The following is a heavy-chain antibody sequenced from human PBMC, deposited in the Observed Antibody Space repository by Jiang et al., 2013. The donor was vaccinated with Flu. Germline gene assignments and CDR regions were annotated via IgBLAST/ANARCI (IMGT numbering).Heavy chain of an antibody. Sequence: GLVKPSETLSLTCTVSGGSISSSSYYWGWIRQPPGKGLEWIGSIYYSGSTYYNPSLKSRVTISVDTSKNQFSLKLSSVTAADTAVYYCARSSDIVLMVYAHWGQGTLVTVSS. D-gene: IGHD2-8*01. V-gene: IGHV4-39*01. CDR3: ARSSDIVLMVYAH. CDR1: GGSISSSSYY. J-gene: IGHJ4*02. CDR2: IYYSGST.